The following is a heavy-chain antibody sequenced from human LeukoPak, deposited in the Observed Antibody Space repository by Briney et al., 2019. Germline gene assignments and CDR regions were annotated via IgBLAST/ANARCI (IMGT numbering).Heavy chain of an antibody. Sequence: ASVKVSCKASGYTFTSYDINWVRQATGQGLEWMGWMNPNSGNTDYAQKFLGRVTMTRNTSISTAYMELSSLRSEDTAVYYCGLAAAEGQFDYWGQGTLVTVSS. D-gene: IGHD6-13*01. CDR3: GLAAAEGQFDY. CDR1: GYTFTSYD. J-gene: IGHJ4*02. V-gene: IGHV1-8*01. CDR2: MNPNSGNT.